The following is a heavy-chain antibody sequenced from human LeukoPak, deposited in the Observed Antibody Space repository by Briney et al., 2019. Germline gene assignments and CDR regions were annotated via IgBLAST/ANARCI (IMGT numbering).Heavy chain of an antibody. CDR2: ISPYSGDT. J-gene: IGHJ1*01. CDR1: GYTFTTYG. Sequence: GASVKVSCKASGYTFTTYGINWVRQAPGQGLEWMGWISPYSGDTNFAHKLQDRVTMTTDTSTSTAYMELRSLRSDDTAVYYCARVDCSRTICYSRIHDWGQATLVT. V-gene: IGHV1-18*01. D-gene: IGHD2-2*01. CDR3: ARVDCSRTICYSRIHD.